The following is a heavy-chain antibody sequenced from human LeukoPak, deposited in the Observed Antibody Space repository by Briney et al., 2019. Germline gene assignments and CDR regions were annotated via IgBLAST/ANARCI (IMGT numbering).Heavy chain of an antibody. J-gene: IGHJ5*02. Sequence: ASVKVSCKASGYAFTGYYMHWVRQAPGQGLEWMGRINPNSGGTNYAQKFQGRVTMTRDKSISTAYMELSRLRSDDTAVYYCARGTYDSIDPWGQGTLVTVSS. CDR2: INPNSGGT. CDR3: ARGTYDSIDP. CDR1: GYAFTGYY. V-gene: IGHV1-2*06. D-gene: IGHD3-22*01.